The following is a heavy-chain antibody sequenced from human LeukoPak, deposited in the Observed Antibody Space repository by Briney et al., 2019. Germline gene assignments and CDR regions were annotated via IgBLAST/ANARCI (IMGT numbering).Heavy chain of an antibody. CDR3: ARDFGRYFFDY. V-gene: IGHV3-48*03. Sequence: GGSLRLSCAASGFTFSSYEMNWVRQAPGKGLEWVSYISSRATAIYYADSVKGRFTISRDNAKNSLYLQMNSLRAEDTAVYYCARDFGRYFFDYWGQGTLVTVSS. J-gene: IGHJ4*02. CDR2: ISSRATAI. CDR1: GFTFSSYE. D-gene: IGHD3-10*01.